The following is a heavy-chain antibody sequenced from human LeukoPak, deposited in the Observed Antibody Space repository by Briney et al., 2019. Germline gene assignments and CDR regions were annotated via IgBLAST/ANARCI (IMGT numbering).Heavy chain of an antibody. CDR1: SGSINTSNYY. CDR2: IFYRGGT. Sequence: SETLSLTCTVSSGSINTSNYYWGWIRQPPGKGLEWIGNIFYRGGTYYSPSLKSRVTISLDTSRNQFSLKLSSVTAADTAVYYCARRGYSSSWYSATRWFDPWGQGTLVTVSS. V-gene: IGHV4-39*07. CDR3: ARRGYSSSWYSATRWFDP. D-gene: IGHD6-13*01. J-gene: IGHJ5*02.